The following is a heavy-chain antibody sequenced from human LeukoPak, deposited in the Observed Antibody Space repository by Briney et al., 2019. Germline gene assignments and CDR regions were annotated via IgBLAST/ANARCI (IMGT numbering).Heavy chain of an antibody. V-gene: IGHV5-51*01. D-gene: IGHD6-13*01. Sequence: GESLKISCKGSGYSFTSYWIGWVRQMPGKGLEWMGIIYPGDSDTRYSPSFQGQVTISADKSISTAYLQWSSLKASDTAMYYCALPTLDTSSWFQFDYWGQGTLVTVSS. CDR1: GYSFTSYW. CDR3: ALPTLDTSSWFQFDY. CDR2: IYPGDSDT. J-gene: IGHJ4*02.